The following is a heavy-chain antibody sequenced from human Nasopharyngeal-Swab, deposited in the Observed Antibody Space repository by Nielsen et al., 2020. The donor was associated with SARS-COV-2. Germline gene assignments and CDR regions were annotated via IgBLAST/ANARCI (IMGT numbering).Heavy chain of an antibody. CDR3: ARDLDYYDSSGYDY. Sequence: GESLKISCAASGFTVSSNYMSWVRQAPGKGLEWVSVIYSGGSTYYADSVKGRFTISRDNSKNSLYLQMNSLRAEDTAVYYCARDLDYYDSSGYDYWGQGTLVTVSS. CDR1: GFTVSSNY. V-gene: IGHV3-66*01. J-gene: IGHJ4*02. CDR2: IYSGGST. D-gene: IGHD3-22*01.